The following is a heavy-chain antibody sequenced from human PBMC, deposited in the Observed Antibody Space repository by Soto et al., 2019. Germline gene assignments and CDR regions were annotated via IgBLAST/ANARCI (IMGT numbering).Heavy chain of an antibody. CDR3: AKGPYYYDSSGYYYIDY. J-gene: IGHJ4*02. V-gene: IGHV3-30*18. D-gene: IGHD3-22*01. CDR2: ISYDGNYK. CDR1: RFAFINYG. Sequence: LRLSCAASRFAFINYGMHWVRQAPGKGLEWVAIISYDGNYKYYADSVKGRFTISRDNSKNTLYLQMNSLRAEDTAVYYCAKGPYYYDSSGYYYIDYWGRGTLVTVSS.